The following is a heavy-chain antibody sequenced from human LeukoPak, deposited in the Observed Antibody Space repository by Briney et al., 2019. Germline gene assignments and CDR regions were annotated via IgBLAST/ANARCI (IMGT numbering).Heavy chain of an antibody. CDR3: AKDVYYDILTGYQAGLFDP. CDR1: GFTFSSYA. CDR2: IRYDGNNK. J-gene: IGHJ5*02. V-gene: IGHV3-30*02. Sequence: GGSLRLSCAASGFTFSSYAMSWVRQAPGKGLEWVAFIRYDGNNKYYADSVKGRFTISRDNSKNTLYLQMNSLRAEDTAVYYCAKDVYYDILTGYQAGLFDPWGQGTLVTVSS. D-gene: IGHD3-9*01.